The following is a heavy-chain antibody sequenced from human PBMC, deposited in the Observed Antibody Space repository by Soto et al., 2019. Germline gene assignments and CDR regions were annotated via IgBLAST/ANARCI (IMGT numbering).Heavy chain of an antibody. CDR2: IYYSGST. CDR1: GGSISSYY. J-gene: IGHJ3*02. V-gene: IGHV4-59*01. D-gene: IGHD3-22*01. Sequence: PSETLSLTCIVSGGSISSYYWSWIRQPPGKGLEWIGYIYYSGSTNYNPSLKSRVTISVDTSKNQFSLKLSSVTAADTAVYYCARAPRHTYYYDSSGYYLDAFDIWGQGTMVTVSS. CDR3: ARAPRHTYYYDSSGYYLDAFDI.